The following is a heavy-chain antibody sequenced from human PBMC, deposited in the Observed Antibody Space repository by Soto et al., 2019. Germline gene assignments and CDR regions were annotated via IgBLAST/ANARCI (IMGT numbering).Heavy chain of an antibody. Sequence: PSETLSLTCAVYSESFSGYYWSWIRQPPGKGLEWIGEIFDTGNTNYNPSLKSRVTISLDTSRKQLSLKLNSVTAADTAVYFCARRTTVVYYFDYWGQGTPVTVS. CDR2: IFDTGNT. CDR1: SESFSGYY. J-gene: IGHJ4*02. CDR3: ARRTTVVYYFDY. V-gene: IGHV4-34*12. D-gene: IGHD4-17*01.